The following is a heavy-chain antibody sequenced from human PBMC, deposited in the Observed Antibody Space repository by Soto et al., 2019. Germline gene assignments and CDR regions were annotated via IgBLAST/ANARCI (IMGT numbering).Heavy chain of an antibody. CDR3: ARDGGGTGA. J-gene: IGHJ5*02. CDR2: IIPMLGIA. Sequence: QVQLVQSGAEVKKPGSSVKVSCKASGGSFSTYSITWVRQAPGQGLEWMGRIIPMLGIANYARRFRGRLTVTADKPTNTAYMDLSSLRFEDTAVYYCARDGGGTGAWGQGTLVTVSS. D-gene: IGHD3-16*01. CDR1: GGSFSTYS. V-gene: IGHV1-69*04.